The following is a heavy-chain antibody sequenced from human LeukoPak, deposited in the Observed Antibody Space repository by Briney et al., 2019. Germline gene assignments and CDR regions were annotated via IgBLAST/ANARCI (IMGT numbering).Heavy chain of an antibody. J-gene: IGHJ4*02. D-gene: IGHD6-13*01. CDR2: IRKRGDRT. CDR1: GFTFSRYA. CDR3: AKDISAIGIPNFDY. Sequence: LSCAASGFTFSRYAMSWVRQAPGKGLEGVAGIRKRGDRTNYAGSVKGGFTISRDNSKNTLYLQINSLRGEDTAVYYCAKDISAIGIPNFDYWGQGTLVTVSS. V-gene: IGHV3-23*01.